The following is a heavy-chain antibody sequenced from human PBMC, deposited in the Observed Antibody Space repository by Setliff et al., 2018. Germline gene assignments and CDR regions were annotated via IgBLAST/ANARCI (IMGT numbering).Heavy chain of an antibody. CDR1: GGSISSGSNY. J-gene: IGHJ6*03. Sequence: SETLSLTCTVSGGSISSGSNYWSWIRQPAGRGLEWIGHIDPSGNTNYHPSLKSRVTISGDTSKNQFSLKLTSVTAADTAVYYCARAYYYGSGNSPKYYMYVWGKGTAVTVS. V-gene: IGHV4-61*09. CDR2: IDPSGNT. D-gene: IGHD3-10*01. CDR3: ARAYYYGSGNSPKYYMYV.